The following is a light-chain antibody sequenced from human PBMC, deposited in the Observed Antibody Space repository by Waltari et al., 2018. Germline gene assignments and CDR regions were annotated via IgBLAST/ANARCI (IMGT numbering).Light chain of an antibody. J-gene: IGKJ1*01. Sequence: VLYRSNNKTFLAWYQQKPGQAPKLLIDWASTRESGVPDRFSCSGSGTDFTLTISSLQAEDVAVYYCQQYYSTPPRTFDQGTKVEIK. CDR1: VLYRSNNKTF. CDR3: QQYYSTPPRT. V-gene: IGKV4-1*01. CDR2: WAS.